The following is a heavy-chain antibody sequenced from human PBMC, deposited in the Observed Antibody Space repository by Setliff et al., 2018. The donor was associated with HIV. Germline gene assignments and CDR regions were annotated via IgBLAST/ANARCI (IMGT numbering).Heavy chain of an antibody. CDR3: WRVSLNWGRISGTGLYFDC. CDR2: IYDSEST. D-gene: IGHD7-27*01. J-gene: IGHJ4*02. Sequence: PSETLSLTCTVSYGSISSHSWSWIRQPPGKGLEWIGYIYDSESTNYNPSLDSRVTMSVDTSKNRFSLKLRSVTAADTAVFYCWRVSLNWGRISGTGLYFDCWGQG. CDR1: YGSISSHS. V-gene: IGHV4-59*11.